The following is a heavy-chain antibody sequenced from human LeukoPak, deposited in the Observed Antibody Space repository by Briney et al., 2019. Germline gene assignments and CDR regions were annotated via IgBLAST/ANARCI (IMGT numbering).Heavy chain of an antibody. V-gene: IGHV4-4*02. Sequence: PSETLSLTCAVSGGSISSSNWWSWVRQPPGKGLEWIGQIYHSGSTSSNPSLKSRVTISVDKSNNQFSLKLSSVTAADTAVYYCARHLNYGIDYWGQGALVTVSS. J-gene: IGHJ4*02. CDR1: GGSISSSNW. CDR2: IYHSGST. CDR3: ARHLNYGIDY. D-gene: IGHD3-10*01.